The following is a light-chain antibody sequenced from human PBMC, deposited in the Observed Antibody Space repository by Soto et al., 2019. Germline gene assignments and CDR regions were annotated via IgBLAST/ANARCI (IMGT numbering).Light chain of an antibody. CDR2: SAS. CDR1: QSVSTY. V-gene: IGKV3-15*01. Sequence: EIVMTQSPATLSVSPGERATLSCRASQSVSTYLAWYQQKPGQAPRLLIYSASTRATGIPARFSGGGSVTEFTLTISSLQSEDFAVYICQQYNDWPPRWTFGQGTKVEIK. J-gene: IGKJ1*01. CDR3: QQYNDWPPRWT.